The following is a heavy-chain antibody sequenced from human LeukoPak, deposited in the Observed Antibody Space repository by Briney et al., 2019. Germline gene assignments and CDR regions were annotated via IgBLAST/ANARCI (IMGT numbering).Heavy chain of an antibody. D-gene: IGHD3-22*01. Sequence: SETLSLTCTVSGGSISSGSYYWSWIRQPPGKGLEWIGYIYYSGSTNYNPSLKSRVTISVDTSKNQFSLKLSSVTAADTAVYFCARAYYYDSSGSAFDIWGQGTMVTVSS. J-gene: IGHJ3*02. CDR3: ARAYYYDSSGSAFDI. CDR2: IYYSGST. V-gene: IGHV4-61*01. CDR1: GGSISSGSYY.